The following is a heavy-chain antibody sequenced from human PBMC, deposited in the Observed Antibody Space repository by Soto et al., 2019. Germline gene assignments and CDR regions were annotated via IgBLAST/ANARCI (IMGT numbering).Heavy chain of an antibody. CDR3: ARLPIVGVTLLHPYDYYFDY. CDR2: IYPGDSDT. Sequence: ESLKISCKGSGYSFTSYWIGWVRQMPGKGLEWMGIIYPGDSDTRYSPSFQGQVTISADKSISTAYLQWSSLKASDTAMYYCARLPIVGVTLLHPYDYYFDYWGQGTMVTVS. J-gene: IGHJ4*02. CDR1: GYSFTSYW. V-gene: IGHV5-51*01. D-gene: IGHD1-26*01.